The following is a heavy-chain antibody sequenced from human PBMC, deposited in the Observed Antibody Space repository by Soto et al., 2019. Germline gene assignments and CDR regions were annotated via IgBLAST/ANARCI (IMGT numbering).Heavy chain of an antibody. V-gene: IGHV1-3*01. CDR2: INADKGDT. Sequence: QAQLVQSGAEVKKPGASVKVSCKASGYSFTDFAMHWVRLASGQRLEWMGWINADKGDTKYSPKFQGRVTITSDTSATTGYMELRSLRSEDTAIYYCAGGTLSGVATIWDYANWFDPWGQGSLVTVST. CDR3: AGGTLSGVATIWDYANWFDP. CDR1: GYSFTDFA. D-gene: IGHD5-12*01. J-gene: IGHJ5*02.